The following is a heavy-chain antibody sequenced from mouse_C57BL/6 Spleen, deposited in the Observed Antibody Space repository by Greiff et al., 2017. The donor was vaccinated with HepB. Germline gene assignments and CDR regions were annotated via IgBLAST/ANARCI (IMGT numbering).Heavy chain of an antibody. CDR3: ARRITTGFAY. CDR2: IYPSDSET. CDR1: GYTFTSYW. V-gene: IGHV1-61*01. J-gene: IGHJ3*01. D-gene: IGHD1-1*01. Sequence: VQLQQPGAELVRPGSSVKLSCKASGYTFTSYWMDWVKQRPGQGLEWIGNIYPSDSETHYNQKFKDKATLTVDKSSSTAYMQLSSLTSEDSAVYYCARRITTGFAYWGQGTLVTVSA.